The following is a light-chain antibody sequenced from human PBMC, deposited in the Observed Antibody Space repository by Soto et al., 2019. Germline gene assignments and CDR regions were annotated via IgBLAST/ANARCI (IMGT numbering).Light chain of an antibody. V-gene: IGKV3-11*01. CDR2: GIS. Sequence: EMVLTQSPATLSLSPGERVTLSCRGSQSVSNSLVWYQQKAGQAPRLLLYGISYRATGVPARFSGSGSGTDFTLSISSLEPEDFAIYYCQQGSDWPPTYTFGQGTKLEIK. CDR3: QQGSDWPPTYT. J-gene: IGKJ2*01. CDR1: QSVSNS.